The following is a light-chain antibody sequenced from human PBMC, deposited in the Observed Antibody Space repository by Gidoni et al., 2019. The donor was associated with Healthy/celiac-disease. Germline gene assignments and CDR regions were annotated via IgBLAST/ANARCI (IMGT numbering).Light chain of an antibody. Sequence: DIQMTQSPSTLSASVGARVTITCRASQSISSWLAWYQQKPGKAPKLLIYKASSLESGVPSRFSGSGSGTEFTLTISSLQADDFATYYCQQYNSYPWTFGQGTKVEIK. J-gene: IGKJ1*01. CDR1: QSISSW. V-gene: IGKV1-5*03. CDR3: QQYNSYPWT. CDR2: KAS.